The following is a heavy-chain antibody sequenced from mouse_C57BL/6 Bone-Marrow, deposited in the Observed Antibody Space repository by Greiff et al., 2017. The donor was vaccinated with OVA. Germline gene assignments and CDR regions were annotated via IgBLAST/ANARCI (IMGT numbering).Heavy chain of an antibody. CDR2: INPNNGGT. D-gene: IGHD1-1*01. V-gene: IGHV1-26*01. CDR1: GYTFTDYY. CDR3: ARYYYGSS. Sequence: EVQLQQSGPELVKPGASVKISCKASGYTFTDYYMNWVKQSHGKSLEWIGDINPNNGGTSYNQKFKGKATLTVDKSSSTAYMELRSLTSEDSAVYYCARYYYGSSWGQGTTLTVSS. J-gene: IGHJ2*01.